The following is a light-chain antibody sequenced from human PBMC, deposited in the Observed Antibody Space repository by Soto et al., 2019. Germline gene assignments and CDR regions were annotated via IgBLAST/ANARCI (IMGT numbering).Light chain of an antibody. CDR2: GAS. CDR1: QSVSSSY. Sequence: EIVLTQSPGTLSLSPGERATLSCRASQSVSSSYLAWYQQKPGQAPRLLIYGASSRATGIPDRFSGSGSGTDFALTIRRLEPEDSAVYYCQQYDSSPLTFGGGTKVEIK. J-gene: IGKJ4*01. V-gene: IGKV3-20*01. CDR3: QQYDSSPLT.